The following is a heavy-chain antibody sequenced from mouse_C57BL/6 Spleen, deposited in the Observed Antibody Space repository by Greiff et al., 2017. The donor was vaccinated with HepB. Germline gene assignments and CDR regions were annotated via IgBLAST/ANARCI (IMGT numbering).Heavy chain of an antibody. CDR1: GYSITSGYY. V-gene: IGHV3-6*01. D-gene: IGHD2-4*01. CDR2: ISYDGSN. Sequence: VQLKESGPGLVKPSQSLSLTCSVTGYSITSGYYWNWIRQFPGNKLEWMGYISYDGSNNYNPSLKNRISITRDTSKNQFFLKLNSVTTEDTATYYCAREGYDYDEGFDYWGQGTTLTVSS. CDR3: AREGYDYDEGFDY. J-gene: IGHJ2*01.